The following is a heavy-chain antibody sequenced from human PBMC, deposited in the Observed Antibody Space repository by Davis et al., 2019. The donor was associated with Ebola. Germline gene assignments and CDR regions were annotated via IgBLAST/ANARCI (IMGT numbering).Heavy chain of an antibody. D-gene: IGHD4-11*01. CDR2: IYSSGST. CDR3: AREGDYNDYGYYYYMDL. V-gene: IGHV4-59*01. CDR1: GGSISSYY. Sequence: SETLSLTCSVTGGSISSYYWSWIRQPPGKRLEWIGYIYSSGSTKHNPSLKSRVTISVDTSRNQFSLRLTSVTAADTAVYYCAREGDYNDYGYYYYMDLWGKGTTVTVSS. J-gene: IGHJ6*03.